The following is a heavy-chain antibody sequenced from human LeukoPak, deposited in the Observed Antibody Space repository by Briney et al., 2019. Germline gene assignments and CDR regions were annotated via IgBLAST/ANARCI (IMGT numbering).Heavy chain of an antibody. Sequence: GGSLRLSCTVSGFTFDSYAMIWVRQAPGKGLEWISSISRGSTYIYYADSVRGRFTISRDNARDSLFLQMNSLRAEDTAVYYCASFWSHYYYMDVWDKGTTVLVSS. J-gene: IGHJ6*03. D-gene: IGHD3-3*01. V-gene: IGHV3-21*01. CDR1: GFTFDSYA. CDR3: ASFWSHYYYMDV. CDR2: ISRGSTYI.